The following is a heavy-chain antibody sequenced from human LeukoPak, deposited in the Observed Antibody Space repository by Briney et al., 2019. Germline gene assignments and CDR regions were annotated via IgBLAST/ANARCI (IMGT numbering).Heavy chain of an antibody. CDR2: IDRDGSRI. CDR3: VRGNDYGGPHY. J-gene: IGHJ4*02. Sequence: PGGSLRLSCAVSGFTFSSYWMHWVRQAPGQGLVWVSRIDRDGSRINSADSVKGRFTISRDNGKNALFLQMNSLRAEDAAVYYCVRGNDYGGPHYWGQGTLVTVSS. D-gene: IGHD4-23*01. CDR1: GFTFSSYW. V-gene: IGHV3-74*01.